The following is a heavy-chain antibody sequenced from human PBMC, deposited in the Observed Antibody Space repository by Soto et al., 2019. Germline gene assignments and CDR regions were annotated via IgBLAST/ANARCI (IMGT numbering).Heavy chain of an antibody. D-gene: IGHD3-22*01. V-gene: IGHV1-69*10. Sequence: ASVKVSCKASGGTFSSYAISWVRQAPGQGLEWMGGIIPIFGIANYAQKFQGRVTITADKSTSTAYMELSSLRSEDTAVYYCARAPSQHYYDSSGYQTPDAFDIWGQGTMVTVSS. CDR3: ARAPSQHYYDSSGYQTPDAFDI. CDR2: IIPIFGIA. J-gene: IGHJ3*02. CDR1: GGTFSSYA.